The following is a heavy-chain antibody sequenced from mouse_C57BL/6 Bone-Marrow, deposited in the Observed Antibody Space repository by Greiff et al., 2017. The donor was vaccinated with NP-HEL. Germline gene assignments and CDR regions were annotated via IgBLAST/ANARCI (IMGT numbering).Heavy chain of an antibody. Sequence: QVQLKQPGTELVKPGASVKLSCKASGYTFTSYWMHWVKQRPGQGLEWIGNINPSNGGTNYNEKFKSKATLTVDKSSSTAYMQLSSLTSEDSAVYYCAMIFITTVVSPSYFDYWGQGTTLTVSS. CDR1: GYTFTSYW. CDR3: AMIFITTVVSPSYFDY. J-gene: IGHJ2*01. D-gene: IGHD1-1*01. CDR2: INPSNGGT. V-gene: IGHV1-53*01.